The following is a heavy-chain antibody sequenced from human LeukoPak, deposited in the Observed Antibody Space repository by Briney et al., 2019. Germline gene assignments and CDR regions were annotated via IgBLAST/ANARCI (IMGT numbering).Heavy chain of an antibody. Sequence: GASVKVSCKASGYTFTNYGITWVRQAPGQGLEWMGWISASNGDTHYSEKFQDRITVTTDTSTSTAYMELRSLVSDDTAVYYCARVGEMATEIDYWGQGTLVTVSS. CDR2: ISASNGDT. CDR3: ARVGEMATEIDY. V-gene: IGHV1-18*01. CDR1: GYTFTNYG. J-gene: IGHJ4*02. D-gene: IGHD5-24*01.